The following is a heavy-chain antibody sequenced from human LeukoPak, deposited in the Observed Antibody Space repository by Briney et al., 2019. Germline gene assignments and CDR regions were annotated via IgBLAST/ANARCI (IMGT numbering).Heavy chain of an antibody. CDR3: ARTTEGYCSSTRCYGFSYYYYMDV. V-gene: IGHV4-59*01. CDR1: GGSISSYY. Sequence: AETLSLTCTVSGGSISSYYWSWIRQPPGKGLEWIGYIYYSGSTNYNPSLKSRVTISVDMSKNQFSLKLSSVTAADTAVYYCARTTEGYCSSTRCYGFSYYYYMDVWGKGTTVTISS. CDR2: IYYSGST. D-gene: IGHD2-2*01. J-gene: IGHJ6*03.